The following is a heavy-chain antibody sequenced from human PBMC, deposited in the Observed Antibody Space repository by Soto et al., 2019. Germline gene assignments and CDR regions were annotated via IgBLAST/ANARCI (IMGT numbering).Heavy chain of an antibody. CDR1: GYTFTSYG. Sequence: GASLKVSCKASGYTFTSYGISWVRQAPGQGLEWMGWISAYNGNTNYAQKLQGRVTMTTDTSTSTAYMELRSLRSDDTAVYYCARGPAPRHSIAYCFDDWGHGTLVTVSS. CDR3: ARGPAPRHSIAYCFDD. J-gene: IGHJ4*01. V-gene: IGHV1-18*04. D-gene: IGHD2-21*01. CDR2: ISAYNGNT.